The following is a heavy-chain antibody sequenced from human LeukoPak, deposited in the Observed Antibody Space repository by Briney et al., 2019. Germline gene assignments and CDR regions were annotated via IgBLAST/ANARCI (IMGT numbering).Heavy chain of an antibody. CDR1: GFTFSDYY. CDR2: ISSSGSTI. V-gene: IGHV3-11*01. J-gene: IGHJ3*02. CDR3: ARDVAATYGYDAFVI. D-gene: IGHD2-15*01. Sequence: GGSLRLSCAASGFTFSDYYMSGIRQAPGKGLEWVSYISSSGSTIYYADSVKGRFTISRDNAKNSLYLQMNSLRAEDTAVYYCARDVAATYGYDAFVIWGQGTMVTVSS.